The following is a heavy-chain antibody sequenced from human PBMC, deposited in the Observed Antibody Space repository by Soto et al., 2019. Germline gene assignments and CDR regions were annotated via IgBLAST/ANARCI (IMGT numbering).Heavy chain of an antibody. V-gene: IGHV3-48*03. Sequence: EVQLVESGGGLVQPGGSLRLSCAASGFTFSSYEMNWVRQAPGKGLEWVSYISSSGSTIYYADSVKGRFTISRDNAKNSLYLQMNSLRAEDTAVYYCARRYFDWLSYFQHWGQGTLVTVSS. D-gene: IGHD3-9*01. CDR1: GFTFSSYE. CDR2: ISSSGSTI. J-gene: IGHJ1*01. CDR3: ARRYFDWLSYFQH.